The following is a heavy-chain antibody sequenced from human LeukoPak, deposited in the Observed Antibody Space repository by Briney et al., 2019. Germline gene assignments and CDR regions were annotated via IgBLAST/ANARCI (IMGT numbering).Heavy chain of an antibody. V-gene: IGHV3-33*01. CDR1: GFTFSSYG. CDR2: IWYDGSNK. CDR3: ARTSGAAAGYFDY. J-gene: IGHJ4*02. Sequence: GGSLRLSCAASGFTFSSYGMHWVRQAPGKGLEWVAVIWYDGSNKYYADCVKGRFTISRDNSKNALYLQMNSLRAEDTAVYYCARTSGAAAGYFDYWGQGTMVTVSS. D-gene: IGHD6-13*01.